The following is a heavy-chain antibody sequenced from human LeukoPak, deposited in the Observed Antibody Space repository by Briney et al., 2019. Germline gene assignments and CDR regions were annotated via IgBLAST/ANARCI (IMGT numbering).Heavy chain of an antibody. V-gene: IGHV3-23*01. D-gene: IGHD3-9*01. CDR1: GFTVSSYA. CDR3: AGGEILTGHYTFDY. J-gene: IGHJ4*02. CDR2: ISGSGGST. Sequence: GGSLRLSCAASGFTVSSYAMSWVRQAPGKGREWVSSISGSGGSTYYADSVKGRFTISRDNSKNTLYLQMNSLRAEDTAVYYCAGGEILTGHYTFDYWGQGTLVTVSS.